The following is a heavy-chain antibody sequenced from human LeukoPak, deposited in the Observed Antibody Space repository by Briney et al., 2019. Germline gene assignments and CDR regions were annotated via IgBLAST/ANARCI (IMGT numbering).Heavy chain of an antibody. V-gene: IGHV1-2*02. CDR3: ARDPDGYDYWDY. CDR2: INPNSGGT. D-gene: IGHD5-24*01. Sequence: ASVKVSFKASGYTFTGYYMHWVRQAPGQGLEWMGWINPNSGGTNYAQKFQGRVTMTRDTSISTAYMELSRLRSDDTAVYYCARDPDGYDYWDYWGQGTLVTVSS. J-gene: IGHJ4*02. CDR1: GYTFTGYY.